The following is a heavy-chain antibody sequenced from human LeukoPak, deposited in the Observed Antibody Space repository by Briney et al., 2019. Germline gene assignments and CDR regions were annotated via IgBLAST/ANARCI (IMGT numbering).Heavy chain of an antibody. CDR1: GFTFSSYA. CDR2: ISYDGSNK. D-gene: IGHD6-13*01. J-gene: IGHJ6*03. Sequence: GRSLRLSCAASGFTFSSYAMHWVRQAPGKGLEWVAVISYDGSNKYYADSVRGRFAISRDNSKNTLYLQMNSLRAEDTAVYYCARDPGYSSSWAGGETYYYYMDVWGKGTTVTVSS. V-gene: IGHV3-30*09. CDR3: ARDPGYSSSWAGGETYYYYMDV.